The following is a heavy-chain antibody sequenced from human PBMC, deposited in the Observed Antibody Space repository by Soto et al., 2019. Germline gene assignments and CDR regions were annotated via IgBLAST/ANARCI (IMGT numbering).Heavy chain of an antibody. CDR2: INPNSGGT. CDR1: GYTFTGYY. Sequence: ASVKVSCKASGYTFTGYYMHWVRQAPGQGLEWMGWINPNSGGTNYAQKFQGWVTMTRDTSISTAYMELSRLRSDDTAVYYCARENSSGWYEGDWFDPWGQGTLVTVSS. J-gene: IGHJ5*02. CDR3: ARENSSGWYEGDWFDP. D-gene: IGHD6-19*01. V-gene: IGHV1-2*04.